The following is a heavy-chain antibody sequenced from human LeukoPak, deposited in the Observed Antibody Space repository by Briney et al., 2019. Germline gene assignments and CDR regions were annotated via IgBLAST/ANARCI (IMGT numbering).Heavy chain of an antibody. CDR2: IDSDGSST. Sequence: PGGSLRLSCAASGFTFRNYWMHWVRQAPGKGVVWVSRIDSDGSSTSYADSVKGRFAISRDNAKNTLYLQMNSLSVEDTAVYHCARGLHYYDRSGYYWGQGTLVTVSS. D-gene: IGHD3-22*01. J-gene: IGHJ4*02. CDR1: GFTFRNYW. V-gene: IGHV3-74*01. CDR3: ARGLHYYDRSGYY.